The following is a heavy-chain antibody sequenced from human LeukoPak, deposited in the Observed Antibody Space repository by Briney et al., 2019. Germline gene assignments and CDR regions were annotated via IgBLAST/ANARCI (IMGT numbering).Heavy chain of an antibody. D-gene: IGHD6-13*01. CDR1: GGSFSGYY. J-gene: IGHJ5*02. CDR3: ARHLSSSPYNWFDP. V-gene: IGHV4-34*01. CDR2: INHSGST. Sequence: SETLSLTCAVYGGSFSGYYWSWIRQPPGKGLEWIGEINHSGSTNYNPSLKSRVTISVDTSKNQFSLKLSSVTAADTAVYYCARHLSSSPYNWFDPWGQGTLVTVSS.